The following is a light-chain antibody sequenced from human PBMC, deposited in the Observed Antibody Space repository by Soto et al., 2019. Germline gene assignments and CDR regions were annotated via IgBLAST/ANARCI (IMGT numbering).Light chain of an antibody. V-gene: IGKV1-39*01. Sequence: DIQMTQSPSSLSASVGDRVTITCRASQSISGYLSWYQQRPGKAPKLLIYAASSLQSGVPSRFSGSGSGTDFTLTISSLQPEDSATYYCQQSISTPRTFGGGTKVDIK. J-gene: IGKJ4*01. CDR2: AAS. CDR3: QQSISTPRT. CDR1: QSISGY.